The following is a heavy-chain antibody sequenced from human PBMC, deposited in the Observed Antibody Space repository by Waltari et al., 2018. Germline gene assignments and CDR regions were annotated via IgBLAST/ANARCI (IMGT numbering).Heavy chain of an antibody. Sequence: QEQLVESGGGVVQSGRSLRLSCAASGLTFSSYGMHWVRQAPGTGLEWVANIWFDGTNKYYIDSVKGRFTISRDNSKSTLYLQMDSLRVEDTALYYCVRDKITPGVRGANWYFDLWGRGTLVRVSS. D-gene: IGHD3-16*01. V-gene: IGHV3-33*01. CDR1: GLTFSSYG. CDR3: VRDKITPGVRGANWYFDL. J-gene: IGHJ2*01. CDR2: IWFDGTNK.